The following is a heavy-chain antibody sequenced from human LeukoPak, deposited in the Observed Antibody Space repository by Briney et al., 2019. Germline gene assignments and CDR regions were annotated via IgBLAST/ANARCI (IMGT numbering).Heavy chain of an antibody. CDR3: AKDRYSYAFEYSDS. J-gene: IGHJ4*02. D-gene: IGHD5-18*01. CDR2: IKRDGSEK. CDR1: GFTFSNYW. Sequence: GGSLRLSCAASGFTFSNYWMNWVRQAPGKGLEWVANIKRDGSEKYYVDSVKGRFTISRDNAKNSLYLQVSSLRAEDTAVYYCAKDRYSYAFEYSDSWGQGTLVTVSS. V-gene: IGHV3-7*01.